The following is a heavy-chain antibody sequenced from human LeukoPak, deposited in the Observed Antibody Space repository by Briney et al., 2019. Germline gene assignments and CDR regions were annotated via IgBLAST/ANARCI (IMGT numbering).Heavy chain of an antibody. CDR1: GGSISSGSYY. J-gene: IGHJ4*02. CDR3: ASGHYYDSSGYYGLGY. D-gene: IGHD3-22*01. CDR2: IYTSGST. Sequence: SQTLSLTCTVSGGSISSGSYYWSWIRQPAGKGLEWIGPIYTSGSTNYNPSLKSRVTISVDTSKNQFSLKLSSVTAADTAVYYCASGHYYDSSGYYGLGYWGQGTLVTVSS. V-gene: IGHV4-61*02.